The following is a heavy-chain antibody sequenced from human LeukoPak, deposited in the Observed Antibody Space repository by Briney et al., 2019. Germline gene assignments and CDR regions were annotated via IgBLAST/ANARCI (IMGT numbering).Heavy chain of an antibody. J-gene: IGHJ6*02. CDR1: GFTFSSYG. V-gene: IGHV3-30*03. D-gene: IGHD3-10*01. CDR3: ASYGSGSYYYYYYGMDV. Sequence: GGSLRLSCAASGFTFSSYGMHWVRQAPGKGLEWVAVISYDGSNKYYADSVKGRFTISRDNSKNTLYLQMNSLRAEDTAVYYCASYGSGSYYYYYYGMDVWGQGTTVTVSS. CDR2: ISYDGSNK.